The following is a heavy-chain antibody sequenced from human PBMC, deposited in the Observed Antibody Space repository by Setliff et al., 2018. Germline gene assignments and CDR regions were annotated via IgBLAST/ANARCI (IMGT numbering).Heavy chain of an antibody. D-gene: IGHD3-9*01. CDR3: ARGRYHYDILTGYSTNDAFDI. V-gene: IGHV1-69*05. J-gene: IGHJ3*02. CDR2: IIPIFGTA. CDR1: GGTFSSYA. Sequence: SVKVSCKASGGTFSSYAISWVRQAPGQGLEWMGGIIPIFGTANYAQKFQGRVTITTDESTSTAYMELSSLRSEDTAVYYCARGRYHYDILTGYSTNDAFDIWGQGTMVTV.